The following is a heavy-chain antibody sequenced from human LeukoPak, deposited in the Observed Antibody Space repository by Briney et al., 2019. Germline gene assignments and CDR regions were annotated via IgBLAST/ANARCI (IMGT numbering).Heavy chain of an antibody. CDR2: ISSSSSYI. CDR1: GFTFSSYS. D-gene: IGHD3-3*01. J-gene: IGHJ4*02. Sequence: GGSLRLSCAASGFTFSSYSMNWVRQAPGKGLEWVSSISSSSSYIYYADSVKGRFTISRDNAKNSLYLQMNSLRAEDTAVYYCARGRYYDLWSGYYTFWGQGTLVTVSS. V-gene: IGHV3-21*01. CDR3: ARGRYYDLWSGYYTF.